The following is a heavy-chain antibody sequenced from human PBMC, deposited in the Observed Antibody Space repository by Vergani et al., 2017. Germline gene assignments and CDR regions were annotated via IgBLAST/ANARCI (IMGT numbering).Heavy chain of an antibody. J-gene: IGHJ5*02. D-gene: IGHD6-13*01. CDR1: GGSISSYY. CDR2: IYYSGST. V-gene: IGHV4-59*01. CDR3: ARALVIAAVGWFDP. Sequence: QVQLQESGPGLVKPSQTLSLTCTVSGGSISSYYWSWIRQPPGKGLEWIGYIYYSGSTNYNPSLKSRVTISVDTSKNQFSLKLSSVTAADTAVYYCARALVIAAVGWFDPWGQGTLVTVSS.